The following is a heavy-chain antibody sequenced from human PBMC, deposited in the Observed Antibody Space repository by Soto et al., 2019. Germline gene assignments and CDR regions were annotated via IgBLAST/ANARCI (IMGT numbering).Heavy chain of an antibody. D-gene: IGHD4-17*01. CDR3: ASEEVPTVTTKYFQH. CDR2: INHSGST. V-gene: IGHV4-34*01. CDR1: GGSFSGYY. J-gene: IGHJ1*01. Sequence: QVQLQQWGAGLLKPSETLSLTCAVYGGSFSGYYWSWIRQPPGKGLEWIGEINHSGSTNYNPSLKSRVTISVDTSKNQFSLKLSSVTAADTAVYYCASEEVPTVTTKYFQHWGQGTLVTVSS.